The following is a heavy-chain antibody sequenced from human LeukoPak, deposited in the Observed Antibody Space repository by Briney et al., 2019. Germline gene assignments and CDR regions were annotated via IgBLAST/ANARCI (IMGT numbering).Heavy chain of an antibody. J-gene: IGHJ6*02. CDR2: IDPSDSYT. Sequence: GESLQISCKCSGSSFTSYWISWVRQLPGKGLEWMGRIDPSDSYTNYSPSFQGHVTISADKSISTAYLQWSSLKASDTAMYYCATQYNWKYYYYYGMDVWGQGTTVTVSS. CDR3: ATQYNWKYYYYYGMDV. V-gene: IGHV5-10-1*01. CDR1: GSSFTSYW. D-gene: IGHD1-20*01.